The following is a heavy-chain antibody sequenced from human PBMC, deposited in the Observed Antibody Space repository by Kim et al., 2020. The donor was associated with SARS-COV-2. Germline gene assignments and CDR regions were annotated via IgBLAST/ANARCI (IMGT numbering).Heavy chain of an antibody. D-gene: IGHD6-13*01. CDR1: GFTFSSYA. V-gene: IGHV3-23*01. J-gene: IGHJ4*02. CDR3: AKDAHPYSSSWPKSGYFDY. Sequence: GGSLRLSCAASGFTFSSYAMSWVRQAPGKGLEWVSAISGSGGSTYYADSVKGRFTISRDNSKNTLYLQMNSLRAEDTAVYYCAKDAHPYSSSWPKSGYFDYWGQGTLVTVSS. CDR2: ISGSGGST.